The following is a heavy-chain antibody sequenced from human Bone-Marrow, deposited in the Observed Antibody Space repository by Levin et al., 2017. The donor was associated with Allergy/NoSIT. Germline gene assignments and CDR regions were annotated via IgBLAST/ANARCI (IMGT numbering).Heavy chain of an antibody. D-gene: IGHD6-13*01. J-gene: IGHJ5*02. CDR3: AKPGDNLGSSWYPYWFDP. Sequence: GESLKISCAASGFTFSSYAMSWVRQAPGKGLEWVSAISGSGGSTYYADSVKGRFTISRDNSKNTLYLQMNSLRAEDTAVYYCAKPGDNLGSSWYPYWFDPWGQGTLVTVSS. V-gene: IGHV3-23*01. CDR1: GFTFSSYA. CDR2: ISGSGGST.